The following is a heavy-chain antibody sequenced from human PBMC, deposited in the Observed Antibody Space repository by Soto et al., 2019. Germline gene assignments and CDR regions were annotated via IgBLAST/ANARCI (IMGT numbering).Heavy chain of an antibody. J-gene: IGHJ2*01. CDR2: IYYSGST. CDR1: GGSISSYY. D-gene: IGHD5-12*01. V-gene: IGHV4-59*01. Sequence: KASETLSLTCTVSGGSISSYYWSWIRQPPGKGLEWIGYIYYSGSTNYNPSLKSRVTISVDTSKNQFSLKLSSVTAADTAVYYCARLRDGYNYGTNWYFDLWGRGTLVTVSS. CDR3: ARLRDGYNYGTNWYFDL.